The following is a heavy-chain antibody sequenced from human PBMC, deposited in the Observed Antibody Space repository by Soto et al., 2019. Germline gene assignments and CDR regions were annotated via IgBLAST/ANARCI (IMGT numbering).Heavy chain of an antibody. CDR1: GYTFTSYS. CDR3: ARDKIDYDILTGYYTPGAFDI. CDR2: INADNGNT. J-gene: IGHJ3*02. V-gene: IGHV1-3*01. Sequence: ASVKVSCKASGYTFTSYSMYWVRQAPGQRLEWMGWINADNGNTKYSQKFQGRVTITRDTSTTTAYMELRSLRSDDTAVYYCARDKIDYDILTGYYTPGAFDIWGQGTMVTVSS. D-gene: IGHD3-9*01.